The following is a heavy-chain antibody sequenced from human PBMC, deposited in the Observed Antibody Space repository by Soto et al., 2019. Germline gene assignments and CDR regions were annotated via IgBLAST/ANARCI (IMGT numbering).Heavy chain of an antibody. CDR1: GFTFGNYA. D-gene: IGHD2-2*01. V-gene: IGHV3-23*01. CDR2: VSGNGAVT. Sequence: EVQLLDSGGGLAQPGGSLRLSCAASGFTFGNYAMNWVRQAPGKGLAWVSTVSGNGAVTYYADSVKGRFTSSRDNSRSTLYLQMNNLRAEDTAIYFCAKVPASLKTFDYWGQGTLVTVSS. CDR3: AKVPASLKTFDY. J-gene: IGHJ4*02.